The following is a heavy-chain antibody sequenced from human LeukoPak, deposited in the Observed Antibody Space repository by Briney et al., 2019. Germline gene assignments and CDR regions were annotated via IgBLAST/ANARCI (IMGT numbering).Heavy chain of an antibody. Sequence: PSETLSLTCTVSGGSISSYYWSWIRQPAGKGLEWIGRIYTSGSTNYNPSLKSRVTMSVDTSKNQFFLKLSSVTAADTAIYYCARLGWLYGSGSMNYFDPWGQGTLVTASS. D-gene: IGHD3-10*01. CDR1: GGSISSYY. V-gene: IGHV4-4*07. J-gene: IGHJ5*02. CDR2: IYTSGST. CDR3: ARLGWLYGSGSMNYFDP.